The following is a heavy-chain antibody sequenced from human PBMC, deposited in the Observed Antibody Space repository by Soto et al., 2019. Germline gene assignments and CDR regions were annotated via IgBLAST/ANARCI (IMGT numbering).Heavy chain of an antibody. Sequence: PSETLPLTCTVSGGSVSSGSYYWSWIRQPPGKGLEWIGYIYYSGSTNYNPSLKSRVTISVDTSKNQFSLKLSSVTAADTAVYYCARKFPHYYDSSGHYYDYWGQGTLVTVSS. V-gene: IGHV4-61*01. J-gene: IGHJ4*02. CDR2: IYYSGST. CDR3: ARKFPHYYDSSGHYYDY. CDR1: GGSVSSGSYY. D-gene: IGHD3-22*01.